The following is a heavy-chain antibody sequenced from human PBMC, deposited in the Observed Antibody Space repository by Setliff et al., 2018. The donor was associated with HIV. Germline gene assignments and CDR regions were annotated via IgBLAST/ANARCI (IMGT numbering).Heavy chain of an antibody. V-gene: IGHV4-59*02. J-gene: IGHJ4*02. D-gene: IGHD6-19*01. Sequence: NPSETLSLTCTVSGASVSRYYWSWIRQPPGKGLEWIGYIHYSGSTNYNPSLKSRVTISVDTSKNQFSLKLSSVTAADTAVYYCARGLNEQWDGTCYFDYWGQGTLVTVSS. CDR1: GASVSRYY. CDR3: ARGLNEQWDGTCYFDY. CDR2: IHYSGST.